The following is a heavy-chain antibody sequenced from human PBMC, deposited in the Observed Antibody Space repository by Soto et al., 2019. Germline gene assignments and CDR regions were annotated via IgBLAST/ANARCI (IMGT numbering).Heavy chain of an antibody. CDR2: IYYSGST. Sequence: QVQLQESGPGLVKPSQTLSLTCTVSGGSISSGDYYWSWIRQPPGKGLEWIGYIYYSGSTYYNPSLKXRXTXSXXTSKNQCSLKLSSVTAADTAVYYCARARGARYFDYWGQGTLVTVSS. D-gene: IGHD2-15*01. V-gene: IGHV4-30-4*01. CDR1: GGSISSGDYY. CDR3: ARARGARYFDY. J-gene: IGHJ4*02.